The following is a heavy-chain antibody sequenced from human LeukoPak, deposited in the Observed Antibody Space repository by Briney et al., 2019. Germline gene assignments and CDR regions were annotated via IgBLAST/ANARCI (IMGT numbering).Heavy chain of an antibody. Sequence: SETLSLTCTVSGGSISSYYWSWIRQPPGKGLEWIGYIYTSGSTNYNPSLKSRVTISVDTSENQFSLKLSSVTAADTAVYYCARRMVRGNHWYFDLWGRGTLVTVSS. CDR3: ARRMVRGNHWYFDL. CDR2: IYTSGST. CDR1: GGSISSYY. J-gene: IGHJ2*01. V-gene: IGHV4-4*09. D-gene: IGHD3-10*01.